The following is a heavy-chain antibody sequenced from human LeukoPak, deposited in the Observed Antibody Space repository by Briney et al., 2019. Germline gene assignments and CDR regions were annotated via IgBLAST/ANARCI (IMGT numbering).Heavy chain of an antibody. CDR3: ARDGTWRLDY. J-gene: IGHJ4*02. V-gene: IGHV6-1*01. D-gene: IGHD2-15*01. Sequence: SQTLSLTCAISGDSVSSNSAAWNWIKQSPSGGLEWLGRTYYRSKWYYDYALSVKSRSTVNPDTSENQFSLQLNSVTPDDTAVYYCARDGTWRLDYWGQGILVTVSS. CDR1: GDSVSSNSAA. CDR2: TYYRSKWYY.